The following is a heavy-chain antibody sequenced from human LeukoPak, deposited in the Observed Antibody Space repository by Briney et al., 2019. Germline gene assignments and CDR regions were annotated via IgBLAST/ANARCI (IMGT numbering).Heavy chain of an antibody. CDR1: GFIFSDYW. J-gene: IGHJ4*02. CDR2: VKLDGSEE. Sequence: GGSLRLSCAASGFIFSDYWMGWVRQAPGKGLEWVANVKLDGSEEYYLDSVKGRFIISRDNANNSLSLQMSSLRTEDTAVYYCARDYCSGESCYDHWGQGTLVTVSS. CDR3: ARDYCSGESCYDH. V-gene: IGHV3-7*03. D-gene: IGHD2-15*01.